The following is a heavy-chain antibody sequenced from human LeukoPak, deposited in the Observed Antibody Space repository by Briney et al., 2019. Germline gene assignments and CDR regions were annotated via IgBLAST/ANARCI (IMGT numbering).Heavy chain of an antibody. CDR2: IYYSGST. Sequence: SETLSLTCTVSGGPISSYYWSWIRQPPGKGLEWIGYIYYSGSTNYNPSLKSRVTISVDTSKNQFSLKLSSVTAADTAVYYCARTPEYYDILTGYYLPFFFDYWGQGTLVTVSS. D-gene: IGHD3-9*01. V-gene: IGHV4-59*08. CDR1: GGPISSYY. J-gene: IGHJ4*02. CDR3: ARTPEYYDILTGYYLPFFFDY.